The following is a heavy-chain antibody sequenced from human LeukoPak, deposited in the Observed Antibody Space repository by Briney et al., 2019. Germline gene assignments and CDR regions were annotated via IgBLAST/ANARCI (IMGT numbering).Heavy chain of an antibody. V-gene: IGHV3-33*01. J-gene: IGHJ4*02. Sequence: PGGSLRLSCAASGFTFSSYGMHWVRQAPGKGPEWVAVIWYDGSNKYYADSVKGRFTISRDNSKNTLYLQMNSLRAEDTAVYYCARGPYDSSGYYTSYYFDYWGQGTLVTVSS. D-gene: IGHD3-22*01. CDR2: IWYDGSNK. CDR3: ARGPYDSSGYYTSYYFDY. CDR1: GFTFSSYG.